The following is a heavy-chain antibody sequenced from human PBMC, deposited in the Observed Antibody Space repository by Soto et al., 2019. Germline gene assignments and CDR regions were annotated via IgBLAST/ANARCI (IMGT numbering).Heavy chain of an antibody. CDR1: GVSIRTYY. Sequence: SETLSLTSTVTGVSIRTYYWSWIRQPPGKRLEWLGYLYFNGNTDYNPSLKSRVTISVDTPKNQFSLKLSSVTAADTAVYYCARRLYYDSSGFEGGGMDVWGQGTTVTVSS. D-gene: IGHD3-22*01. CDR3: ARRLYYDSSGFEGGGMDV. V-gene: IGHV4-59*08. CDR2: LYFNGNT. J-gene: IGHJ6*02.